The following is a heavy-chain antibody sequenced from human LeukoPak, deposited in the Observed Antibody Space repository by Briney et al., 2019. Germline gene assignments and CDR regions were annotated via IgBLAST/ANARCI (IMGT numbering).Heavy chain of an antibody. CDR3: AKIPRNDYVWGSYRDDSNDAFDI. CDR2: IRYDGSNK. D-gene: IGHD3-16*02. J-gene: IGHJ3*02. V-gene: IGHV3-30*02. Sequence: GGSLRLSCAASGFTFSSYGMHWVRQAPGKGLEWVAFIRYDGSNKYYADSVKGRFTISRDNSKNTLYLQMNSLRAEDTAVYYCAKIPRNDYVWGSYRDDSNDAFDIWGQGTMVTVSS. CDR1: GFTFSSYG.